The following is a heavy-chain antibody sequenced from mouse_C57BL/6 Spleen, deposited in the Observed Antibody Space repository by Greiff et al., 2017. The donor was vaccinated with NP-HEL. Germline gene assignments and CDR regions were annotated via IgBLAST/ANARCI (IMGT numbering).Heavy chain of an antibody. CDR1: GYAFSSYW. CDR3: ARGGFDGYYGYAMDY. V-gene: IGHV1-80*01. Sequence: QVQLQQSGAELVKPGASVKISCKASGYAFSSYWMNWVKQRPGKGLEWIGQIYPGDGDTNYNGKFKGKATLTADKSSSTAYMQLSSLTSEDSAVYFCARGGFDGYYGYAMDYWGQGTSVTVSS. CDR2: IYPGDGDT. J-gene: IGHJ4*01. D-gene: IGHD2-3*01.